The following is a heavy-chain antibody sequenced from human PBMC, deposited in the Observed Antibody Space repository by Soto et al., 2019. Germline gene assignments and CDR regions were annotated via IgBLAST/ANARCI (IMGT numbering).Heavy chain of an antibody. CDR3: ARLREYSSSWYAEYYFDY. V-gene: IGHV4-4*02. Sequence: SETLSLTCAVSGGSISSSNWWSWVRQPPGKGLEWIGEIYHSGSTNCNPSLKSRVTISVDKSKNQFSLKLSSVTAADTAVYYCARLREYSSSWYAEYYFDYWGQGTLVTVSS. D-gene: IGHD6-13*01. CDR1: GGSISSSNW. J-gene: IGHJ4*02. CDR2: IYHSGST.